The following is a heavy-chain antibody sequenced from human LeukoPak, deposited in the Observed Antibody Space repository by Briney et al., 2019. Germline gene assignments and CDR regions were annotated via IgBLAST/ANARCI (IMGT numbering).Heavy chain of an antibody. CDR2: IRSKAYGGTT. CDR3: TREEYGAPFSDFDY. D-gene: IGHD2-2*01. Sequence: GGSLRLSCTASGFTFGDYAMSWVRQAPGKGLEWVGFIRSKAYGGTTEYAASVKGRFTISRDDSKSIAYLQMNSLKTEDTAVYYCTREEYGAPFSDFDYWGQGTLVTVSS. CDR1: GFTFGDYA. J-gene: IGHJ4*02. V-gene: IGHV3-49*04.